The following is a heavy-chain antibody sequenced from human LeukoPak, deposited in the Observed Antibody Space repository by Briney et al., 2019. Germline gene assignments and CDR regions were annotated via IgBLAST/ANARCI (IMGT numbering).Heavy chain of an antibody. CDR3: ARVKTYDYVWGSYSPFDY. Sequence: GASVKVSCKTSGYTFTNYGIIWARQAPGQGLEWVGWISAYNGNTNFAQKLQGRVTMTTDTSTSTAYMELRSLRSDDTAVYYCARVKTYDYVWGSYSPFDYWGQGTLVTVSS. CDR1: GYTFTNYG. D-gene: IGHD3-16*01. CDR2: ISAYNGNT. V-gene: IGHV1-18*01. J-gene: IGHJ4*02.